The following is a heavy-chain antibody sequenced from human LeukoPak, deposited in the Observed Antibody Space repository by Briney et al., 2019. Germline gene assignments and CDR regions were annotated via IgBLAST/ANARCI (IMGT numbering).Heavy chain of an antibody. CDR2: LSGSGGST. D-gene: IGHD3-3*01. Sequence: GGSLRLSCAASGFTFSSYAMSWVRQAPGKGLEWVSALSGSGGSTYYADSVKGRFTISRDNSKNTLYLQMNSLRAEDTAVYYCAKDLNRVTIFGVVTSTQYYFDYWGQGTLVTVSS. J-gene: IGHJ4*02. CDR3: AKDLNRVTIFGVVTSTQYYFDY. V-gene: IGHV3-23*01. CDR1: GFTFSSYA.